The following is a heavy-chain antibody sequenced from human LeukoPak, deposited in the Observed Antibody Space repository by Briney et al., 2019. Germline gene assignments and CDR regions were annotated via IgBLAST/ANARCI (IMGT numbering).Heavy chain of an antibody. CDR1: GGSISSGDYY. CDR2: IYYSGST. V-gene: IGHV4-30-4*01. J-gene: IGHJ4*02. Sequence: PSETLSLTCTVSGGSISSGDYYWSWIRQPPGKGLEWIGYIYYSGSTYYNPSLKSRVTISVDTSKNQFSLKLSSVTAADTAVYYCARIVVRLRLPLDYWGQGTLVTVSS. D-gene: IGHD2-21*02. CDR3: ARIVVRLRLPLDY.